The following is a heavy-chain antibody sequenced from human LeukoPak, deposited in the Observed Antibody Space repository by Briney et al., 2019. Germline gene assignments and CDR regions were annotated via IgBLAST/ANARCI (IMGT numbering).Heavy chain of an antibody. CDR1: GFTFSSYA. D-gene: IGHD6-13*01. V-gene: IGHV3-64D*06. CDR3: VKDHEPAAAGTYYYYGMDV. Sequence: RGSLRLSCSASGFTFSSYAMHWVRQAPGKGLEYVSAISSNGGSTYYADSVKGRFTISRDNSKNTLYLQMSSLRAEDTAVYYCVKDHEPAAAGTYYYYGMDVWGKGTTVTVSS. CDR2: ISSNGGST. J-gene: IGHJ6*04.